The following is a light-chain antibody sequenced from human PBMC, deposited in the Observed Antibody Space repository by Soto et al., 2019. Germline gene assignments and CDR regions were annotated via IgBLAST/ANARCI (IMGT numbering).Light chain of an antibody. CDR3: QHYGSALFT. CDR1: QSFSSSY. Sequence: EIVLTQSPGTLSLSPGERATLSCRASQSFSSSYLAWYQQKPGQAPRLLIYGASSRATGIPDRFSGSGSGTDVTLTISSLEPEDFAAYYCQHYGSALFTFGPGTKVDVK. J-gene: IGKJ3*01. CDR2: GAS. V-gene: IGKV3-20*01.